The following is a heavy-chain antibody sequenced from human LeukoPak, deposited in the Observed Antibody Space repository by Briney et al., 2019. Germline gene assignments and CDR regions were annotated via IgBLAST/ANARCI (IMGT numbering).Heavy chain of an antibody. CDR2: ISSSSSTM. CDR3: ARRHWSGSHYFDN. J-gene: IGHJ4*02. V-gene: IGHV3-48*01. Sequence: GGSLRLSCTASGFTFSNYDMNWVRQAPGKGLEWISYISSSSSTMYYADSVEGRFTISRENAKKSLYLQMNSLRAEDTAVYYCARRHWSGSHYFDNWGQGTLFTVSS. CDR1: GFTFSNYD. D-gene: IGHD3-3*01.